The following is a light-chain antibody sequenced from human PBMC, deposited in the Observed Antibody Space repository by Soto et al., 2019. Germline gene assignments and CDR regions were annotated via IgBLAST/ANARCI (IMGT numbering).Light chain of an antibody. J-gene: IGKJ2*01. Sequence: DIQMTQSPSSLSASVGDRVTITCQAGQDISNYLNWNLQKPGKAPKLLIYDASNLETGVPSRFSGSGSGTDFTFTISSLQPEDIATYYCQHYDNLPPTFGQGTKVEIK. V-gene: IGKV1-33*01. CDR2: DAS. CDR1: QDISNY. CDR3: QHYDNLPPT.